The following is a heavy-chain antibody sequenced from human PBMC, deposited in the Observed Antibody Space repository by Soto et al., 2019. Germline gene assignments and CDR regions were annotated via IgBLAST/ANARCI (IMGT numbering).Heavy chain of an antibody. CDR3: ARDPWGSGWALDI. Sequence: QVQLLESGGGVVQPGGSLRLSCVASGFSLSSYAIHWVRQAPGKGLDWVAILWSDGATQYLADSVKGRFTISRDNSKRTVYLQMNSLRAEDTAVYCWARDPWGSGWALDIGGQGTLVAVSS. V-gene: IGHV3-33*01. D-gene: IGHD3-10*01. CDR1: GFSLSSYA. CDR2: LWSDGATQ. J-gene: IGHJ3*02.